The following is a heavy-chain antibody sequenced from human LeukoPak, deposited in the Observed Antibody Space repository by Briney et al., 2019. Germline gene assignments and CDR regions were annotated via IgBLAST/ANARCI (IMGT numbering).Heavy chain of an antibody. CDR3: ARGDGGSYGGRFDY. CDR1: GFTFSSYW. V-gene: IGHV3-74*01. D-gene: IGHD1-26*01. J-gene: IGHJ4*02. Sequence: GRSLRLSCAASGFTFSSYWMNWVRQAPGKGLVWVSRIKSDESTTSYADSVKGRFTIYRDNARNTLYLQMNSLRTEDTAVYYCARGDGGSYGGRFDYWGQGTLVTVSS. CDR2: IKSDESTT.